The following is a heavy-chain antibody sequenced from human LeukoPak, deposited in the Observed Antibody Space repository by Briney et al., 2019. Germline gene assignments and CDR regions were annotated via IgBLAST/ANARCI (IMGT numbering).Heavy chain of an antibody. CDR3: TQSNY. CDR2: IRSKADNYAI. Sequence: PGGSLRLSCAASGFTFSGSPILWVRQASGKGLEWVGRIRSKADNYAIAYAASVQGRCTISRDDSKSTAYLQLNSLKTEDTAVYYCTQSNYWGQGALVTISS. CDR1: GFTFSGSP. V-gene: IGHV3-73*01. J-gene: IGHJ4*02.